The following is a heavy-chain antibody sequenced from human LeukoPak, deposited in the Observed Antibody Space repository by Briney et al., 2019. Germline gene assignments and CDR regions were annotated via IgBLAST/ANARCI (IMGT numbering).Heavy chain of an antibody. Sequence: SETLSLTCSISGGSISINNFWWGWIRQSQGRRWSGLEVFYNPSLTRRLTMSVDTSKNQFSLKLSSVTAADTAVYYCARKGRSYNWFDPWGQGTLVTVSS. CDR1: GGSISINNFW. CDR2: F. J-gene: IGHJ5*02. CDR3: ARKGRSYNWFDP. V-gene: IGHV4-39*07.